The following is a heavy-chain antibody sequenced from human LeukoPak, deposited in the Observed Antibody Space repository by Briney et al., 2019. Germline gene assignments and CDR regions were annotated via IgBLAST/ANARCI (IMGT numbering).Heavy chain of an antibody. J-gene: IGHJ4*02. V-gene: IGHV3-11*01. Sequence: AGGSLRLSCAASGFTFSDYYMSWIRQAPGKGLECVSYIGSSGSTIYYADSVKGRFTISRDNAKNSLYLQMNSLRAEDTAVYYCARDRYVGATTAGDSDSWGQGTLVTVSS. CDR2: IGSSGSTI. CDR3: ARDRYVGATTAGDSDS. D-gene: IGHD1-26*01. CDR1: GFTFSDYY.